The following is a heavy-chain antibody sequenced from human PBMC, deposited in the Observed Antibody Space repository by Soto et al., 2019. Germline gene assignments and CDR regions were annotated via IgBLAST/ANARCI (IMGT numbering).Heavy chain of an antibody. J-gene: IGHJ6*02. D-gene: IGHD5-12*01. CDR3: ARGGYDDGWYYYYGMDV. CDR2: IYYSGST. CDR1: GGSISSGDYY. V-gene: IGHV4-30-4*01. Sequence: QVQLQESGPGLVKPSQTLSLTCTVSGGSISSGDYYWSWIRQPPGKGLEWIGYIYYSGSTYYNPSINSRVTISVDTSKNQFSLKLSSVTAADTAVYYCARGGYDDGWYYYYGMDVWGQGTTVTVSS.